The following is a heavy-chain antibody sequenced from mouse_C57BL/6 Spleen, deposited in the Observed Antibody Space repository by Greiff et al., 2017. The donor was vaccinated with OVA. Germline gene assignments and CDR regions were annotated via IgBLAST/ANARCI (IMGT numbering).Heavy chain of an antibody. CDR2: IYPRSGNT. D-gene: IGHD1-1*01. CDR1: GYTFTSYG. J-gene: IGHJ2*01. V-gene: IGHV1-81*01. CDR3: ARNHYYGSESSFDY. Sequence: VQLQQSGAELARPGASVKLSCKASGYTFTSYGISWVKQRTGQGLEWIGEIYPRSGNTYYNEKFKGKATLTADKSSSTAYMELRSLTSEDSAVYFCARNHYYGSESSFDYWGQGTTLTVSS.